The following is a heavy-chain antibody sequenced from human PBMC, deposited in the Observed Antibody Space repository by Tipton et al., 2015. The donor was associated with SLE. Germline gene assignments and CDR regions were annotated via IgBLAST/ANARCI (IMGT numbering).Heavy chain of an antibody. Sequence: SLRLSCAASGFTFHNYAMHWVRQAPGKGLEWVSTITSNSERIAYADSVKGRFTISRDNAKNSLHLQMNSLRAEDTALYYCAKDASNYVGYLDHWGQVTLVTVSS. D-gene: IGHD4-11*01. J-gene: IGHJ4*02. V-gene: IGHV3-9*01. CDR3: AKDASNYVGYLDH. CDR1: GFTFHNYA. CDR2: ITSNSERI.